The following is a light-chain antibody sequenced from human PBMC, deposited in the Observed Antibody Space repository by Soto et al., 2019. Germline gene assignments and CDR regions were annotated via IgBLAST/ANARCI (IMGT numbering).Light chain of an antibody. Sequence: SASVGDRVTITCRASQDFGSWLAWYQQKPGKVPKLLIYAASTLQSGVPSRFSGSGSGTDFTLTISSLQPEDFATYYCLLDFSYFWAFGQGTKVDIK. J-gene: IGKJ1*01. CDR2: AAS. CDR3: LLDFSYFWA. CDR1: QDFGSW. V-gene: IGKV1-12*01.